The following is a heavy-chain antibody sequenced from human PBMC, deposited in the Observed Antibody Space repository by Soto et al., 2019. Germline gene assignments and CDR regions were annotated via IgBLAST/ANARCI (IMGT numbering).Heavy chain of an antibody. CDR2: ISSSGINK. V-gene: IGHV3-48*03. Sequence: EVQLVESGGGVVQPGGSLRLSCAVSGFTFNSYDMHWVRQAPGKGLEWLSDISSSGINKYYADSVKGRFTISRDNAKNSLYTQMNSLRAEDPAVYYSVTEPWGGSIDYWGQGSLVTVSS. CDR3: VTEPWGGSIDY. D-gene: IGHD3-16*01. J-gene: IGHJ4*02. CDR1: GFTFNSYD.